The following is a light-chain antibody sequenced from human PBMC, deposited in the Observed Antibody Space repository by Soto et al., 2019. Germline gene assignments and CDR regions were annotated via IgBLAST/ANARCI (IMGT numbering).Light chain of an antibody. CDR3: IPGLQTPPT. V-gene: IGKV2-28*01. J-gene: IGKJ4*01. CDR1: QSLLHSNGYNY. CDR2: LGS. Sequence: DIVMTQSPLSLPVTPGEPASISCRSSQSLLHSNGYNYLHWYLQKPGQSPQLLIYLGSNRASGVPDRFSGSVSGTDFTLKISRVEAEDVGVYYCIPGLQTPPTFGGGTKVDIK.